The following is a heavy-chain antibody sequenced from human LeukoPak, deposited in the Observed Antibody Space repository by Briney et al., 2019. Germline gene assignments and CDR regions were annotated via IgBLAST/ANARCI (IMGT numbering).Heavy chain of an antibody. CDR1: GGSISRSGYY. J-gene: IGHJ4*02. V-gene: IGHV4-39*07. CDR3: ARVPGYGSESHYSPNYYFDH. CDR2: IYYTGST. D-gene: IGHD3-10*01. Sequence: PSETLSLTCTVSGGSISRSGYYWGWVRQPPGKGLEWIGSIYYTGSTYYSPSLKSRVTISIDTSKNQFSLRLGSVTAADTAVYYCARVPGYGSESHYSPNYYFDHWGQGTLVTVSS.